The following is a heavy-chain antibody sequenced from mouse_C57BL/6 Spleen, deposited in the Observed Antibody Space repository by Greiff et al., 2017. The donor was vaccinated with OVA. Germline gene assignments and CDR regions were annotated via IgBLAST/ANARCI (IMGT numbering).Heavy chain of an antibody. CDR2: IYPGDGDT. D-gene: IGHD2-1*01. Sequence: VQGVESGAELVKPGASVKISCKASGYAFSSYWMNWVKQRPGKGLEWIGQIYPGDGDTNYNGKFKGKATLTADKSSSTAYMQLSSLTSEDSAVYFCARGGGNYEAWFAYWGQGTLVTVSA. CDR3: ARGGGNYEAWFAY. J-gene: IGHJ3*01. V-gene: IGHV1-80*01. CDR1: GYAFSSYW.